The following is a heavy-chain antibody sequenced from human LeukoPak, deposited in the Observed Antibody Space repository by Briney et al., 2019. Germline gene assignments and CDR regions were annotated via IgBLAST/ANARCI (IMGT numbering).Heavy chain of an antibody. CDR2: IYHSGST. CDR1: GGSISSSNW. CDR3: ARFRPSYYYDSSGRENAFDI. J-gene: IGHJ3*02. Sequence: SETLSLTCAVSGGSISSSNWWSWVRQPPGKGLEWIGEIYHSGSTNYNPSLKSRVTISVDKSKNQFSLKLSSVTAADTAVYYCARFRPSYYYDSSGRENAFDIWGQGTMVTVSS. D-gene: IGHD3-22*01. V-gene: IGHV4-4*02.